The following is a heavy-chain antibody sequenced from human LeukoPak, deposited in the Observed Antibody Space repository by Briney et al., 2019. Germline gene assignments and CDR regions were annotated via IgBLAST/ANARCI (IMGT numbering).Heavy chain of an antibody. D-gene: IGHD1-7*01. Sequence: GGSLRLSCAASGFTFSSYAMSWVRHTPGKGLEWVSAISGSGDSTYYADSVKGRCTISRDNSKNTLYLQMNSLRAEDTAVYYCAKSLELRGYYYYYYGMDVWGQGTTVTVSS. CDR3: AKSLELRGYYYYYYGMDV. CDR1: GFTFSSYA. CDR2: ISGSGDST. V-gene: IGHV3-23*01. J-gene: IGHJ6*02.